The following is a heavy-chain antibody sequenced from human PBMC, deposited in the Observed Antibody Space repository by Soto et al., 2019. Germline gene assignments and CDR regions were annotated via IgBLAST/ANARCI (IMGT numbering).Heavy chain of an antibody. CDR1: GFTFSNYA. V-gene: IGHV3-66*01. CDR3: ARARRDTAMVLAYYYGMDV. J-gene: IGHJ6*02. CDR2: IYSGGST. D-gene: IGHD5-18*01. Sequence: PGGSLRLSCVASGFTFSNYAMSWVRQAPGKGLEWVSIIYSGGSTYYADSVKGRFTISRDNSKNTLYLQMNSLRVEDTAVYYCARARRDTAMVLAYYYGMDVWGQGTTVTVSS.